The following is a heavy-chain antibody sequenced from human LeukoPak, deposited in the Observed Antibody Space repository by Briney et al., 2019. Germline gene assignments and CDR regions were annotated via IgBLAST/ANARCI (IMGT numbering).Heavy chain of an antibody. Sequence: GRSLRLSCAASGFTFSDYYMRWVRQAPGKGLEWVSYIRCHGSTILYTDSVKGRFTNYRDNPKNSLYLQVNTLIAQDTAVYYCARTIGYCSGGSCDTEYFQHWGQGTLVTVSS. V-gene: IGHV3-11*04. CDR2: IRCHGSTI. D-gene: IGHD2-15*01. CDR3: ARTIGYCSGGSCDTEYFQH. J-gene: IGHJ1*01. CDR1: GFTFSDYY.